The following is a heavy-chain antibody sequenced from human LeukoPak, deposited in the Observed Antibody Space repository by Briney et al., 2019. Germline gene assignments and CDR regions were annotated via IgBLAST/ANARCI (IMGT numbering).Heavy chain of an antibody. CDR2: IYPGDSDT. CDR3: ARLVGVAATNVDYFDY. J-gene: IGHJ4*02. V-gene: IGHV5-51*01. Sequence: GESLKISCKGSRDSFTSYWIGWVRQMPGKGLEWMGIIYPGDSDTRYSPSFQGQVTISADKSISTAYLQWSSLKASDTAMYYCARLVGVAATNVDYFDYWGQGTLVTVSS. CDR1: RDSFTSYW. D-gene: IGHD6-13*01.